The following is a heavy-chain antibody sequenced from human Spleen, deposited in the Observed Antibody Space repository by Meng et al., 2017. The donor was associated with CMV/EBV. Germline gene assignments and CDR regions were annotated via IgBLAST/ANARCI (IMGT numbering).Heavy chain of an antibody. Sequence: GESLKISCVASGFIFSNYAMHWVRQAPGKGLEWVAVVTNDGRNKYYADSVKGRFTISRDNSRNTLYLQVSSLRPEDTAVYFCTRPNIVATIGAFNIWGRGTMVTVS. CDR2: VTNDGRNK. CDR1: GFIFSNYA. V-gene: IGHV3-30*04. J-gene: IGHJ3*02. CDR3: TRPNIVATIGAFNI. D-gene: IGHD5-12*01.